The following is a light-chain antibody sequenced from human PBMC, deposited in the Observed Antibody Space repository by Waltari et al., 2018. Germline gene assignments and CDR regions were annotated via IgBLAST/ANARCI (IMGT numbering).Light chain of an antibody. CDR2: GTS. CDR3: QQRASWPNT. J-gene: IGKJ2*01. Sequence: EILLTMSPATLSLSPGEVATLSCRASQSVSNYLAWYPQKPGQAPRLHIYGTSNRATGSPARFSGSGSGTDFALTISSLEPEDFAVYYCQQRASWPNTFGQGTKLAIK. CDR1: QSVSNY. V-gene: IGKV3-11*01.